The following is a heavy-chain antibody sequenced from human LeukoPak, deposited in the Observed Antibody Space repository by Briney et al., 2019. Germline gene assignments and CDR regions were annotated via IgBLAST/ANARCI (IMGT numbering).Heavy chain of an antibody. J-gene: IGHJ4*02. D-gene: IGHD1-26*01. V-gene: IGHV3-30*03. CDR1: GFTVSSNY. CDR2: ISYDGSNK. Sequence: GGSLRLSCAASGFTVSSNYMSWVRQAPGKGLEWVAVISYDGSNKYYADSVKGRFTISRDNSKNSLYLQMNSLRAEDTAVYYCGRVMRSGSPFDYWGQGTLVTVSS. CDR3: GRVMRSGSPFDY.